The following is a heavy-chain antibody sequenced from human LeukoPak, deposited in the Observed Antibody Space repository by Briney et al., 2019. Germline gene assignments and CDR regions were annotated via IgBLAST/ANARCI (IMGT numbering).Heavy chain of an antibody. CDR2: INWNGGST. CDR1: GFIFDDYG. V-gene: IGHV3-20*04. CDR3: AELGITMIGGV. Sequence: GGSLRLSCAASGFIFDDYGVSWVRQAPGKGLEWVSGINWNGGSTGYADSVKGRFTISRDNAKNSLYLQMNSLRAEDTAVYYCAELGITMIGGVWGKGTTVTISS. J-gene: IGHJ6*04. D-gene: IGHD3-10*02.